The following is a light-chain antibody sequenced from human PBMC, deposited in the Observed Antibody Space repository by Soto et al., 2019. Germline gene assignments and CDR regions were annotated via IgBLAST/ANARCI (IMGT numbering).Light chain of an antibody. CDR2: EVS. J-gene: IGLJ2*01. V-gene: IGLV2-14*01. Sequence: QSALTQPASVSESPGQSITISCTGTSSDVGGYNYVSWYQQHPGKAPKLMIYEVSNRPSGVSNRFSGSKSGNTASLTISGXXXXXXXXXYCSSYTSSSTLVVFGGGTKLTV. CDR3: SSYTSSSTLVV. CDR1: SSDVGGYNY.